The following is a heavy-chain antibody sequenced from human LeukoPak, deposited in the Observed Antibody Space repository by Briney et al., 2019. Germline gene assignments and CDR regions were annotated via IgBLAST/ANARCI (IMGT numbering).Heavy chain of an antibody. CDR2: IDPDGVGS. D-gene: IGHD3-22*01. Sequence: GGSLRLSCTASGFSLNNHWMHWVRQAPGGGLVWVSRIDPDGVGSDSADSVRGRFTISRDNARNTLYLQMESLRAEDTAVYYCARPPDSLANAYDVWGQGTMVTVSS. V-gene: IGHV3-74*01. CDR1: GFSLNNHW. J-gene: IGHJ3*01. CDR3: ARPPDSLANAYDV.